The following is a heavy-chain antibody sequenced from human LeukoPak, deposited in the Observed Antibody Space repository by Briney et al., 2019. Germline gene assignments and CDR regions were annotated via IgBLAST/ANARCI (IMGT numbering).Heavy chain of an antibody. CDR1: GFTFSSYS. J-gene: IGHJ4*02. CDR3: ARDSSSWYYDY. Sequence: GSLRLSCAASGFTFSSYSMHWVRQAPGKGLGWVACIKSDGSSTTYADSVKGRFTISRDNAQNTLHLQMNSLRAEDTAVYYCARDSSSWYYDYWGQGTLVTVSS. D-gene: IGHD6-13*01. V-gene: IGHV3-74*03. CDR2: IKSDGSST.